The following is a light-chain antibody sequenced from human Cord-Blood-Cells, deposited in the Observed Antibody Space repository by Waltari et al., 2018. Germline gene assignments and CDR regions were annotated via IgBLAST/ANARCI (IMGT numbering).Light chain of an antibody. J-gene: IGLJ3*02. Sequence: QSVLTQPPSASGTPGQRVTISCSGSSSNIGSNTVNWYQQLPGTAPKRLIYSNNRRPSGVPDQFSGAKSGTSASLAIIGLQSEDEADYYCSSWDDSLNGWVFGGGTKLTVL. CDR3: SSWDDSLNGWV. CDR2: SNN. V-gene: IGLV1-44*01. CDR1: SSNIGSNT.